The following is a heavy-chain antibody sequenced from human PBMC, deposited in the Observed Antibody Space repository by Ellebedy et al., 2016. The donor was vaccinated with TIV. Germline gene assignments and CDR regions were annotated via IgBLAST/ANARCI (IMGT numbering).Heavy chain of an antibody. CDR3: ARHYYSGSGSYKGFQA. CDR1: GGSISSRNYY. CDR2: MLYSERT. J-gene: IGHJ1*01. Sequence: MPGGSLRLSCTVSGGSISSRNYYWGWIRRPPGKGLEWIGSMLYSERTYYNPALKSRVTITGDTSKTQFSLRLSSVTAADTAIYYCARHYYSGSGSYKGFQAWGQGTLVTVSS. D-gene: IGHD3-10*01. V-gene: IGHV4-39*01.